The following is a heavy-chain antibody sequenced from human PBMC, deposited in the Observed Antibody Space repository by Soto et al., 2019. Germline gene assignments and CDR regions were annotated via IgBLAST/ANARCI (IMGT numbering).Heavy chain of an antibody. CDR1: GGSISSGGYS. D-gene: IGHD6-19*01. Sequence: PSETLSLTCAVSGGSISSGGYSWSWIRQPPGKGLEWIGYIYHSGSTYYNPSLKSRVTISVDRSKNQFSLKLSSVTAADTAVYYCASLLGSESSGCYHRYFDLLRSGSPVPVSP. CDR3: ASLLGSESSGCYHRYFDL. V-gene: IGHV4-30-2*01. J-gene: IGHJ2*01. CDR2: IYHSGST.